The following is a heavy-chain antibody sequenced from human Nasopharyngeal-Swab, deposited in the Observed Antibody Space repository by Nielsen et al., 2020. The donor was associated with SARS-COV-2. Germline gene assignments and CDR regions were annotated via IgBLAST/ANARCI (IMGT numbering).Heavy chain of an antibody. CDR3: AKATRRYSSSSSIDY. V-gene: IGHV3-23*01. D-gene: IGHD6-6*01. CDR2: ISGGGGST. CDR1: GFTFSSYA. J-gene: IGHJ4*02. Sequence: GGSLRLSCAASGFTFSSYAMSWVRQAPGKGLEWVSAISGGGGSTYYADSVKGRFTISRDNSKNTLYLQMNSLRAEDTAVYYCAKATRRYSSSSSIDYWGQGTLVTVSS.